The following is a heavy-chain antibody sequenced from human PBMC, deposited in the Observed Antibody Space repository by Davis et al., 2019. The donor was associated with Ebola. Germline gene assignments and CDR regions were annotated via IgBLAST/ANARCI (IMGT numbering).Heavy chain of an antibody. V-gene: IGHV4-61*08. CDR2: IYYSGST. D-gene: IGHD1-20*01. J-gene: IGHJ4*02. Sequence: SETLSLTCTVSGGSVSSGAYYWNWIRQPPGKGLEWIGYIYYSGSTDYSPSLMGRVTISLDTSKNQFSLRLSSVTAADTAVYYCARLTGPFDYWGQGTLVTVSS. CDR1: GGSVSSGAYY. CDR3: ARLTGPFDY.